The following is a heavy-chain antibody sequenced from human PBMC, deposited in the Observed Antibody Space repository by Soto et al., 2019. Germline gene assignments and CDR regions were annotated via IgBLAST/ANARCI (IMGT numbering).Heavy chain of an antibody. Sequence: SETLSLTCTVSDGSIRSSSYYWGWIRQPPGKGLEWIGSIDYSGSTYYNPSLKSRVTISVDTSKNQFSLNLSSVTAADTAVYYCARHYYDSSGYYLEGVDYWGQGTLVTVPS. D-gene: IGHD3-22*01. J-gene: IGHJ4*02. V-gene: IGHV4-39*01. CDR2: IDYSGST. CDR3: ARHYYDSSGYYLEGVDY. CDR1: DGSIRSSSYY.